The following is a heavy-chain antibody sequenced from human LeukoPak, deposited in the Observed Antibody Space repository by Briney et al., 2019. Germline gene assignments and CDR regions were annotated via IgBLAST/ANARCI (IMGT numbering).Heavy chain of an antibody. CDR3: ARGRRAAAGGGAFDI. CDR2: INHSGST. D-gene: IGHD6-13*01. V-gene: IGHV4-34*01. Sequence: SETLSLTCAVYGGSFSGYYWSWIRQPPGKGLEWIGEINHSGSTNYNPSLKSRVTISVDTSKNQFSLKLSSVTAADTAVYYCARGRRAAAGGGAFDIWGQGTMVTVSS. CDR1: GGSFSGYY. J-gene: IGHJ3*02.